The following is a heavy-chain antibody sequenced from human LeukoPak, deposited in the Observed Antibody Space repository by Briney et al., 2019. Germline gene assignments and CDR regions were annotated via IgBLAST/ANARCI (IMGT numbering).Heavy chain of an antibody. Sequence: GASVKVSCTASGYTXTTYYMHWVRQAPGQGLEWMGLINPSGGSTSYAQKYQGRVTMTRDTSTSSVYMGLSSLRSEDTAVYYCARDVVVVPSAHYTMDVWGQGTTVTVSS. J-gene: IGHJ6*02. CDR1: GYTXTTYY. V-gene: IGHV1-46*01. CDR3: ARDVVVVPSAHYTMDV. D-gene: IGHD2-2*01. CDR2: INPSGGST.